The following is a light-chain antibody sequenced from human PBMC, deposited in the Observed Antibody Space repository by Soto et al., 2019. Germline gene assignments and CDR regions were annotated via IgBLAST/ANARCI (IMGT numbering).Light chain of an antibody. V-gene: IGLV2-8*01. Sequence: QAVVTQPPSASGSPGQSVTISCTGTSSDVGGYNYVSWYQQHPGKAPKLMISEVSKRPSGVPDRFSGSKSGNTASLTVSGLQDEDEADYYCRSFAGNNNLVFGGGTKLTVL. CDR2: EVS. J-gene: IGLJ2*01. CDR1: SSDVGGYNY. CDR3: RSFAGNNNLV.